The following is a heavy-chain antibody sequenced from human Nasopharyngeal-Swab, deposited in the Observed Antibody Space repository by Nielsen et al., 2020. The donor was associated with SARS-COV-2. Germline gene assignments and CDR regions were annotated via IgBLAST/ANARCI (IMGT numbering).Heavy chain of an antibody. J-gene: IGHJ6*02. CDR2: IRSKKYGGPI. CDR1: GFRFADYA. V-gene: IGHV3-49*04. D-gene: IGHD4-23*01. Sequence: GESLQISCSASGFRFADYAVSWVRQPPGKGLEWVGFIRSKKYGGPIEYAASVKGRFTISRDDSNNIAYLQMNSLKIEDTGMYYCSRPVEEASQNPYYHYGMDVWGQGTTVTVSS. CDR3: SRPVEEASQNPYYHYGMDV.